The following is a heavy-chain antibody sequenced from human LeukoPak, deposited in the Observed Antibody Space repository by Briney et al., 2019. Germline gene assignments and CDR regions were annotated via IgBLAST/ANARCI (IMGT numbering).Heavy chain of an antibody. V-gene: IGHV5-10-1*01. CDR1: GYSFTSYW. CDR2: IDPSDSYT. CDR3: ARQEVTHYYYYYGMDV. J-gene: IGHJ6*02. D-gene: IGHD2-21*02. Sequence: GESLRISCKGSGYSFTSYWSSWLRQMPGKGLEWMGRIDPSDSYTNYSPSFQGHVTISADKSISTAYLQWSSLKASDTAMYYCARQEVTHYYYYYGMDVWGQGTTVTVSS.